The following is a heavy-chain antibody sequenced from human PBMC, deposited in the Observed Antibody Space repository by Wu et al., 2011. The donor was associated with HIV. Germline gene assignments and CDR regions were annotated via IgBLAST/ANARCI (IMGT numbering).Heavy chain of an antibody. D-gene: IGHD2-2*01. J-gene: IGHJ6*03. CDR1: GYTFTGYH. V-gene: IGHV1-2*02. Sequence: QVQLVQSGAEVRKPGASVKVSCKASGYTFTGYHMHWVRQAPGQGLEWMGWINPNSGGTNYAQKFQGRVTMTRDTSISTAYMELSRLRSDDTAVYYCARAASEVPAATADYYYYMDVWGKGTTVTVSS. CDR2: INPNSGGT. CDR3: ARAASEVPAATADYYYYMDV.